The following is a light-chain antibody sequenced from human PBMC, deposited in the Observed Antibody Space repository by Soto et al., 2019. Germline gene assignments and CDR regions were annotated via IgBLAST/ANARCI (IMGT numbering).Light chain of an antibody. V-gene: IGLV2-14*01. J-gene: IGLJ1*01. CDR3: CSYTSSSTYV. CDR2: DVS. Sequence: QSALTQPASVSGSPGQSITISCSGTGSDVGAYNYVSWYQQHPAKAPKLMIYDVSNRPSGVSDRFSGCKSCNTASLTISGLQAEDEADYYCCSYTSSSTYVFVSGTKVTVL. CDR1: GSDVGAYNY.